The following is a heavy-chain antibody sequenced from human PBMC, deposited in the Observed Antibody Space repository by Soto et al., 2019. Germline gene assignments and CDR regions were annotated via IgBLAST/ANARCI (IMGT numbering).Heavy chain of an antibody. CDR1: GYSFTSYW. J-gene: IGHJ6*02. D-gene: IGHD6-13*01. CDR3: ARQLAAAGNQFCYYGMDV. Sequence: GESLKISCKGSGYSFTSYWIGWVRQMPGKGLEWMGIIYPGDSDTRYSPSFQGQVTISADKSISTAYLQWSSLKASDTAMYYCARQLAAAGNQFCYYGMDVWGQGTTVTVSS. CDR2: IYPGDSDT. V-gene: IGHV5-51*01.